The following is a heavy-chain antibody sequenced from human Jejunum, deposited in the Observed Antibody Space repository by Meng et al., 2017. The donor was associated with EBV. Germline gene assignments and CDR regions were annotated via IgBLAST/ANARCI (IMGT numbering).Heavy chain of an antibody. V-gene: IGHV4-61*01. CDR1: GGSVNSGNVY. CDR2: IYYSGST. J-gene: IGHJ4*02. CDR3: AGLRYSGYDRAFDY. D-gene: IGHD5-12*01. Sequence: QWQLQESGPELVKPSETLSLTCTVSGGSVNSGNVYWSWIRQPPGKGLEWIGYIYYSGSTNYIPSLKSRVTISLDTSKNQFSLKLSSVTAADTAVYYCAGLRYSGYDRAFDYWGQGALVTVSS.